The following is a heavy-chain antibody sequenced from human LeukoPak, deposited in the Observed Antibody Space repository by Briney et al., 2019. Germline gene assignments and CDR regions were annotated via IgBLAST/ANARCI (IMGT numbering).Heavy chain of an antibody. CDR2: ISGSGGST. CDR3: AKGRDGYNSYWFDP. CDR1: GFTFSSYA. D-gene: IGHD5-24*01. V-gene: IGHV3-23*01. J-gene: IGHJ5*02. Sequence: SGGSLRLSCAASGFTFSSYAMSWVRQAPGKGLEWVSAISGSGGSTYYADSVKGRLTISRDNSKNTLYLQMNSLRAEDTAVYYCAKGRDGYNSYWFDPWGQGTLVTVSS.